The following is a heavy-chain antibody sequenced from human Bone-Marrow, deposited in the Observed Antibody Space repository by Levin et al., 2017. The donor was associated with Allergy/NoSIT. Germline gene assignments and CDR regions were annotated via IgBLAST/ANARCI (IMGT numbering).Heavy chain of an antibody. CDR2: IRQDASEK. CDR1: GFTFRTYW. D-gene: IGHD1-26*01. J-gene: IGHJ6*02. CDR3: ARVVSGNKYYSYGMDV. Sequence: SCAASGFTFRTYWMSWVRQAPGKGLEWVANIRQDASEKYYVDSVKGRFTISRDNTKNSVYLQMNTLRVEDTAVYYCARVVSGNKYYSYGMDVWGQGTTVTVSS. V-gene: IGHV3-7*01.